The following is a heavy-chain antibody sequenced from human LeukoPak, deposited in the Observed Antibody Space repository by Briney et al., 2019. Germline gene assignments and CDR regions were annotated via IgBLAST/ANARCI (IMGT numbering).Heavy chain of an antibody. J-gene: IGHJ5*02. CDR3: ARDGGYCSGGSCPPPDNWFDP. D-gene: IGHD2-15*01. CDR2: ISAYNGNT. V-gene: IGHV1-18*04. Sequence: ASVKVSCKASGYTFTGYYMHWVRQAPGQGLEWMGWISAYNGNTNYAQKLQGRVTMTTDTSTSTAYMELRSLRSDDTAVYYCARDGGYCSGGSCPPPDNWFDPWGQGTLVTVSS. CDR1: GYTFTGYY.